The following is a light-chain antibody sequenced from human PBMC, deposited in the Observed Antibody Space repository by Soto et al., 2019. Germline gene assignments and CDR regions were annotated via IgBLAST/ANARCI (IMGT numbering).Light chain of an antibody. Sequence: EIEMTQSPGTLSSSPGERATISCRARQSVSPSYLAWYQQKPGQAPRLIIYGAASRATGIPDRLSGSGSGEEFTTTNSSQEPEEFEGYYCQQYCSVPLTFGGGNKVEIK. CDR1: QSVSPSY. J-gene: IGKJ4*01. CDR3: QQYCSVPLT. V-gene: IGKV3-20*01. CDR2: GAA.